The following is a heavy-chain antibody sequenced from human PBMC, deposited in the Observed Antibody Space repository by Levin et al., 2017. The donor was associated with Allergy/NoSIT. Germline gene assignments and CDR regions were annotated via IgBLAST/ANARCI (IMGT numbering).Heavy chain of an antibody. CDR1: GYTFTSYG. CDR2: ISAYNGNT. D-gene: IGHD3-10*01. V-gene: IGHV1-18*01. CDR3: ARRRGSGKPNWFDP. J-gene: IGHJ5*02. Sequence: GESLKISCKASGYTFTSYGISWVRQAPGQGLEWMGWISAYNGNTNYAQKLQGRVTMTTDTSTSTAYMELRSLRSDDTAVYYCARRRGSGKPNWFDPWGQGTLVTVSS.